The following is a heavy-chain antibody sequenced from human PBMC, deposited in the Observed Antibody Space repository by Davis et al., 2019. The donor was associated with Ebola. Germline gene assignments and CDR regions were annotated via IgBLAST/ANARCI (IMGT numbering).Heavy chain of an antibody. D-gene: IGHD1-26*01. CDR1: GVSISRPD. Sequence: PSETLSLTCTVSGVSISRPDWSWIRQPQGKRLEWIGSIYYTGNASYNSSLASRATISVDTSKNQFSLKLTSVTAADTAMCYRSESGRSVWGQGTLVTVSS. J-gene: IGHJ4*02. V-gene: IGHV4-59*03. CDR3: SESGRSV. CDR2: IYYTGNA.